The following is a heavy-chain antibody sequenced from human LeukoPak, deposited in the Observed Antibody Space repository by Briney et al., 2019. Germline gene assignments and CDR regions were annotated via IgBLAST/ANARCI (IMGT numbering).Heavy chain of an antibody. D-gene: IGHD3-22*01. V-gene: IGHV3-9*01. CDR3: AKGRREGVTMIVVVPPYYYYGMDV. CDR1: GFTFDDYA. CDR2: ISWNSGSI. Sequence: GGFLRLSCAASGFTFDDYAMHWVRQAPGKGLEWVSGISWNSGSIGYADSVKGRFTISRDNAKNSLYLQMNSLRAEDTALYYCAKGRREGVTMIVVVPPYYYYGMDVWGQGTTVTVSS. J-gene: IGHJ6*02.